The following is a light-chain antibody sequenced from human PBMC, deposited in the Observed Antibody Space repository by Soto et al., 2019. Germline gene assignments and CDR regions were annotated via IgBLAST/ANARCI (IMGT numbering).Light chain of an antibody. CDR3: QQYNNWPLT. Sequence: IVMTQSPATQSVYPGERATLSCRASQSVSSNLAWYQQKPGQAPRLLIYGASTRATGIPARFSGSGSGTEFTLTISSLQSEDFAVYYCQQYNNWPLTFGQGTKVDIK. V-gene: IGKV3-15*01. J-gene: IGKJ1*01. CDR1: QSVSSN. CDR2: GAS.